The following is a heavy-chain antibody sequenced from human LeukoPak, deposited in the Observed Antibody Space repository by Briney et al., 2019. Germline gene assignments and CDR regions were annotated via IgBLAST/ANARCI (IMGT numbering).Heavy chain of an antibody. J-gene: IGHJ5*02. V-gene: IGHV4-34*01. D-gene: IGHD6-13*01. CDR2: INHSGST. CDR1: GGSFSGYY. CDR3: ARPYSSSWYRHNWFDP. Sequence: SETLSLTCAVYGGSFSGYYWSWIRQPPGKGLEWIGEINHSGSTNYNPSLTSRATISVDTSTNQLSLKLSSVTAADTAVYYCARPYSSSWYRHNWFDPWGQGTLVTVPS.